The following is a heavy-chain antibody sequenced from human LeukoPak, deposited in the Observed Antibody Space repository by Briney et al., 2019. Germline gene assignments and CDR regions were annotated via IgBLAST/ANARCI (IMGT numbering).Heavy chain of an antibody. CDR3: ARKLVGATHPLEY. CDR1: GYTLTGKP. J-gene: IGHJ4*02. D-gene: IGHD1-26*01. CDR2: INGESGDR. V-gene: IGHV1-2*02. Sequence: ASVKVSCKASGYTLTGKPMHWVRQAPGQGLEWMGWINGESGDRKYAQKYQGRVTMTRDSSTSTVYMELSRLKSDDTATYYCARKLVGATHPLEYWGQGTLVTVSS.